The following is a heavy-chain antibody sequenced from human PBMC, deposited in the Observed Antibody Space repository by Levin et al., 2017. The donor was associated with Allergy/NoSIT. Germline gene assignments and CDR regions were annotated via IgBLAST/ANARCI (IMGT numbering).Heavy chain of an antibody. CDR3: ARDFVVPGYYFYYGMDV. CDR1: GFIFRTYA. V-gene: IGHV3-30-3*01. Sequence: GGSLRLSCAASGFIFRTYAMHWVRQAPGKGLEWVAGISYDGSNKYYADSVKGRFTISRDNSKNTLFLQMNSLRPEDTALYYCARDFVVPGYYFYYGMDVWGQGTTVTVSS. D-gene: IGHD2-2*01. J-gene: IGHJ6*02. CDR2: ISYDGSNK.